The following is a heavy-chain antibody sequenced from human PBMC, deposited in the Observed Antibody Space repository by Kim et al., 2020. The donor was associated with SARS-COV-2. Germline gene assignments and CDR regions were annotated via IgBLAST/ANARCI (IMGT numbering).Heavy chain of an antibody. Sequence: TLNYTVAVKGRFSISRDNAKASVSLQMSSLRADDTGVYYCAGGRQWLSFDSWGPGTLVTVSS. D-gene: IGHD3-22*01. J-gene: IGHJ4*01. CDR2: TL. CDR3: AGGRQWLSFDS. V-gene: IGHV3-11*01.